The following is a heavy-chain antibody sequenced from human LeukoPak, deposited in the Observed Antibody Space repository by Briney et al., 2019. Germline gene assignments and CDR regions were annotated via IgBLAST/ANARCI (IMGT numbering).Heavy chain of an antibody. J-gene: IGHJ5*02. V-gene: IGHV4-61*05. CDR3: ARGGYYGSGNDFRFDP. CDR2: IHYTGST. D-gene: IGHD3-10*01. CDR1: GGSISSSSYY. Sequence: SETLSLTCTVSGGSISSSSYYWGWVRQPPGKGLECIGYIHYTGSTNYNPSLKSRVTISVETSKNQFSLKLKSVTAADTAVYYCARGGYYGSGNDFRFDPWGQGTLVTVSS.